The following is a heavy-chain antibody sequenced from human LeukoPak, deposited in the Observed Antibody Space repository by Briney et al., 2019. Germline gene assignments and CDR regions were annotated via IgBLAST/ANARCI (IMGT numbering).Heavy chain of an antibody. CDR3: ARAVRTPFFDP. D-gene: IGHD4-23*01. CDR2: IKEDGSEK. J-gene: IGHJ5*02. Sequence: PGESLRLSCAASGFTFSNYWMSWVRQAPGKGLEWVANIKEDGSEKYYVDSVKGRFTISRDNAKNSLYLEMNSLRAEDTAVYYCARAVRTPFFDPWGQGTLVTVSP. CDR1: GFTFSNYW. V-gene: IGHV3-7*05.